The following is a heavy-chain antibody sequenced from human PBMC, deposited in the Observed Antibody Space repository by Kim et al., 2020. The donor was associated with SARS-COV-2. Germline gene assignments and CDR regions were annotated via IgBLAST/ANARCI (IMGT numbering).Heavy chain of an antibody. CDR1: GGSISSYY. CDR3: ARGDGSSSWYAFDI. Sequence: SETLSLTCTVSGGSISSYYWSWIRQPAGKGLEWIGRIYTSGSTNYNPSLKSRVTMSVDTSKNQFSLKLSSVTAADTAVYYCARGDGSSSWYAFDIWGQGTMVTVSS. D-gene: IGHD6-13*01. J-gene: IGHJ3*02. V-gene: IGHV4-4*07. CDR2: IYTSGST.